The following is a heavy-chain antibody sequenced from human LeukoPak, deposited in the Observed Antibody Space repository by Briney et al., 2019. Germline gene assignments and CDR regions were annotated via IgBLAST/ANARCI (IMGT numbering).Heavy chain of an antibody. Sequence: SETLSLTCTVSGGSISSSSYYWGWIRQPPGEGLEWIGSIYYSGSTYYNPSLKSRVTISVDTSKNQFSLKLSSVTAADTAVYYCARLEGSSGSDAFDIWGQGTMVTVSS. V-gene: IGHV4-39*01. CDR2: IYYSGST. J-gene: IGHJ3*02. CDR1: GGSISSSSYY. D-gene: IGHD3-22*01. CDR3: ARLEGSSGSDAFDI.